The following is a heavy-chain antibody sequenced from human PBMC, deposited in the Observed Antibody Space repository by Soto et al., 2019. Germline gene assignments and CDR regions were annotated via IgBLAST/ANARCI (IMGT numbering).Heavy chain of an antibody. D-gene: IGHD1-1*01. CDR3: ARGERATTGY. J-gene: IGHJ4*02. CDR2: INPDGSST. CDR1: GFIFSSYW. V-gene: IGHV3-74*01. Sequence: EAQLVESGGGLVQPGGSLRLSCAASGFIFSSYWMHWVRQAPGKGLVWLSRINPDGSSTNYVDSVKGRFTISRDNAKNTLYLQINSLRGEDTAVYYCARGERATTGYWGQGTLVTVSS.